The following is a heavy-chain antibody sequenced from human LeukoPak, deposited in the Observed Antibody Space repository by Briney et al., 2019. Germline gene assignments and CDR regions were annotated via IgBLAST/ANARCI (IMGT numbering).Heavy chain of an antibody. CDR1: GFTFSNAW. V-gene: IGHV3-21*01. CDR3: ARCTTGKTFGSLREIKKSREIDF. D-gene: IGHD1-1*01. Sequence: PGGSLRLSCAASGFTFSNAWMSWVRQAPGKGLEWVSSISSSSSYINYADSVRGRFTISRDNAKNSLFLQMDSLRGEDTAVYYCARCTTGKTFGSLREIKKSREIDFWGQGTLVTVSS. J-gene: IGHJ4*02. CDR2: ISSSSSYI.